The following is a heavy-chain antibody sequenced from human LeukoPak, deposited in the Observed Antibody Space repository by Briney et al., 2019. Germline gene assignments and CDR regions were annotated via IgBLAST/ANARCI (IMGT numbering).Heavy chain of an antibody. J-gene: IGHJ4*02. CDR1: GGSISSSSYY. V-gene: IGHV4-39*01. D-gene: IGHD6-25*01. CDR2: IYYSGST. CDR3: ARLAARSSAFDY. Sequence: SETLSLTCTVSGGSISSSSYYWGWIRQPPGKGLEWIGSIYYSGSTYYNPSLKSRVTISVDTFKNQFSLKLSSVTAADTAVYYCARLAARSSAFDYWGQGTLVTVSS.